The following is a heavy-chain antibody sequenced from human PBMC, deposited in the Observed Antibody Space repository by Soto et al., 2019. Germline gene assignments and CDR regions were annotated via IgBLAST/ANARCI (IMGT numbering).Heavy chain of an antibody. CDR1: GYTFTSYD. V-gene: IGHV1-8*01. J-gene: IGHJ5*02. D-gene: IGHD3-3*01. Sequence: ASVKVSCKASGYTFTSYDINWVRQATGQGLEWMGWMNPNSGNTGYAQKFQGRVTMTRNNSISTAYMELSSLRSEDTAVYYCARGSEWLLGVGLYNWFDPWGQGTLVTVSS. CDR2: MNPNSGNT. CDR3: ARGSEWLLGVGLYNWFDP.